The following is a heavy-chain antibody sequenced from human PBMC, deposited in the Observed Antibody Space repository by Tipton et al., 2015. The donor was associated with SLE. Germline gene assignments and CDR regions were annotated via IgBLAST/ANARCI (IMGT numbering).Heavy chain of an antibody. CDR1: GYSFTGYY. V-gene: IGHV1-2*02. J-gene: IGHJ5*02. D-gene: IGHD3-10*01. Sequence: QLVQSGAEVKKPGASVKVSCKASGYSFTGYYIHWVRQAPGQGLEWMGWINPNSGDTKYAQKFQGRVTMTRDTSISTVYMEMSSLRPDDTAVYYCARDLAVIYGSGSSTSPGWFNPWGQGTLVTVSS. CDR2: INPNSGDT. CDR3: ARDLAVIYGSGSSTSPGWFNP.